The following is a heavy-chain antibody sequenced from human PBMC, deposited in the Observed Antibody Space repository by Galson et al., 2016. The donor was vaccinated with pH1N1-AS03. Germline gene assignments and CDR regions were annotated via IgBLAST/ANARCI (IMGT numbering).Heavy chain of an antibody. CDR1: GFDFSIYA. CDR2: IGGVDRGE. Sequence: SLRLSCAASGFDFSIYAMHWVRQAPGKGLEWVSGIGGVDRGEWCAESVRGRFTVSRDNSKSTLYLQMNSLRGDDTAVYYCARGSGSPHWFDPWGQGTQVTVSS. V-gene: IGHV3-23*01. CDR3: ARGSGSPHWFDP. D-gene: IGHD3-3*01. J-gene: IGHJ5*02.